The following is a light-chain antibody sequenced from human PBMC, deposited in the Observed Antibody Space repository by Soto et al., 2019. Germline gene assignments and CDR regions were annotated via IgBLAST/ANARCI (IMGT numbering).Light chain of an antibody. J-gene: IGLJ1*01. CDR3: QTWGTGIHV. Sequence: QLVLTQSPSASASLGASVKLTCTLSSGHSRNAIAWHQQQPDKGPRYLMKVNSDGSHNRGDGIPDRFLGSSSGAERYLTIPSLQSEDEADYYCQTWGTGIHVFGTGTKVTVL. CDR2: VNSDGSH. V-gene: IGLV4-69*01. CDR1: SGHSRNA.